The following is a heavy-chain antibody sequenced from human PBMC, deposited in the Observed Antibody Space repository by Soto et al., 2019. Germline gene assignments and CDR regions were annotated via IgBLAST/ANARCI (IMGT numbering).Heavy chain of an antibody. CDR3: AKEVGYEAGLDY. D-gene: IGHD1-26*01. J-gene: IGHJ4*02. CDR1: GYSFATSG. V-gene: IGHV1-18*04. CDR2: ISSYTGET. Sequence: QVQLVQSGAEVKKPGASVKVSCKTSGYSFATSGISWVRQAPGQGPEWMGWISSYTGETKYARNLQGRVTLTAETSTRTAYMELRSLRSDDTAIYYCAKEVGYEAGLDYWGQGTLVTVSS.